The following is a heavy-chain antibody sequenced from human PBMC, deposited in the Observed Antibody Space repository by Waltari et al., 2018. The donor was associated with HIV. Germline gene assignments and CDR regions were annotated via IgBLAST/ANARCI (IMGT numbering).Heavy chain of an antibody. CDR1: GGSLSGYH. CDR2: INHSGIT. Sequence: VQVHQWGAGLLKPPETLSPTCAVYGGSLSGYHWNWIRQPPGKGLEWIGEINHSGITNYNPSLKIRVTISIDTSKNQFTLKLTSVTAADTAVYYCAISEAVAALIDYWGQGTLVTVSS. D-gene: IGHD6-13*01. V-gene: IGHV4-34*01. CDR3: AISEAVAALIDY. J-gene: IGHJ4*02.